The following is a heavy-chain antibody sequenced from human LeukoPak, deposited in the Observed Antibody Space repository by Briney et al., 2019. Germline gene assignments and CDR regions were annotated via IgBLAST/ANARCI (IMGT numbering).Heavy chain of an antibody. CDR2: ISGSGGST. D-gene: IGHD3-3*02. CDR1: GFTFSNYA. J-gene: IGHJ5*02. Sequence: GGSLRLSCAASGFTFSNYAMSWVRQAPGKGLEWVSVISGSGGSTYYADSVKGRFTISRDNSKNTLYLQMNSLKAEDTAVYYCAKVRNFGVAFNWFDPWGQGTLVTVSS. CDR3: AKVRNFGVAFNWFDP. V-gene: IGHV3-23*01.